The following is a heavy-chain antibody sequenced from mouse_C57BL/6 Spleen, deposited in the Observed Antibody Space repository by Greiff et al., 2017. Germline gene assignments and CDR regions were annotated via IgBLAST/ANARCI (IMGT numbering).Heavy chain of an antibody. CDR1: GYTFTSYW. CDR3: ARALDSSGSFAY. J-gene: IGHJ3*01. CDR2: IDPSDSET. D-gene: IGHD3-2*02. V-gene: IGHV1-52*01. Sequence: QVQLQQPGAGLVRPGSSVKLSCKASGYTFTSYWMHWVKQRPIQGLEWIGNIDPSDSETHYNQKFKDKATLTVDKSSSTAYMQLSSLTSEDSAVYYCARALDSSGSFAYWGQGTLVTVSA.